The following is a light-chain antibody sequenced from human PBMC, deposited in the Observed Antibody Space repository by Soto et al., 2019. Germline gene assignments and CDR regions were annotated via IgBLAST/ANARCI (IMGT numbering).Light chain of an antibody. CDR1: QSVSSY. CDR3: QQRSNWPRALT. Sequence: EIGVTQSPATLSLSPGERATLSCRASQSVSSYLAWYQQKPGQAPRLLIYDASNRATGIPARFSGSGSGTDFTLTISSLEPEDFAVYYCQQRSNWPRALTFGGGTKVEIK. CDR2: DAS. V-gene: IGKV3-11*01. J-gene: IGKJ4*01.